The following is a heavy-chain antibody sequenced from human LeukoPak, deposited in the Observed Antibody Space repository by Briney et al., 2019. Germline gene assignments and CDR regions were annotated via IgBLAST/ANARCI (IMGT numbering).Heavy chain of an antibody. D-gene: IGHD3-10*01. CDR2: IYYSGST. CDR3: ARERDYGSGSFDY. J-gene: IGHJ4*02. CDR1: GGSVSSTSYY. Sequence: SETLSLTCTASGGSVSSTSYYWGWIRQPPGKGLEWIGSIYYSGSTYYNPSLKSRVTISVDTSKNQISLKLSSVTAADTAVYYCARERDYGSGSFDYWGQGTLVTVSS. V-gene: IGHV4-39*02.